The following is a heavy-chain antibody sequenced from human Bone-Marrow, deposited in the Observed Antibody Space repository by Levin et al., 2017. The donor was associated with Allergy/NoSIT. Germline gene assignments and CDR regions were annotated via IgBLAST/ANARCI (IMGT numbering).Heavy chain of an antibody. J-gene: IGHJ6*02. Sequence: GGSLRLSCAASGFTFSSYSMNWVRQAPGKGLEWVSYISSSSSTIYYADSVKGRFTISRDNAKNSLYLQMNSLRAEDTAVYYCARRSSSWYDGMDVWGQGTTVTVSS. D-gene: IGHD6-13*01. CDR2: ISSSSSTI. V-gene: IGHV3-48*01. CDR1: GFTFSSYS. CDR3: ARRSSSWYDGMDV.